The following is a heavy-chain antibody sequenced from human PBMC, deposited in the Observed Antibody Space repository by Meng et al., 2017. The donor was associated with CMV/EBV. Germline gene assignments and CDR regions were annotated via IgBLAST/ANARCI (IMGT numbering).Heavy chain of an antibody. V-gene: IGHV3-7*04. CDR1: GFTFSSYW. D-gene: IGHD4/OR15-4a*01. Sequence: GESLKISCAASGFTFSSYWMSWVRQAPGKGLEWVANIKQDGSEKYDVDSVKGRFTISRDNAKNSLYLQMNSLRDEDTAVYYCARVGGGVLYYYYYGMDVWGQGTTVTVSS. J-gene: IGHJ6*02. CDR2: IKQDGSEK. CDR3: ARVGGGVLYYYYYGMDV.